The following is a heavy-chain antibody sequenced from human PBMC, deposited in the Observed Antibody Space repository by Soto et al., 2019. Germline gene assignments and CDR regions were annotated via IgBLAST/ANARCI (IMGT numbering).Heavy chain of an antibody. D-gene: IGHD3-22*01. CDR2: INPNGEST. CDR1: GYTFTSYY. CDR3: ARDPGDSNGHYIDYFDY. V-gene: IGHV1-46*01. Sequence: QVQLVQSGAEVKKPGASVKVSCKASGYTFTSYYMHWVRQAPGQGLEWMGMINPNGESTSYAQKFQGRVTMTRDTSTSTVYMELSSLKSEDTAVYYRARDPGDSNGHYIDYFDYWGQGTLVTVSS. J-gene: IGHJ4*02.